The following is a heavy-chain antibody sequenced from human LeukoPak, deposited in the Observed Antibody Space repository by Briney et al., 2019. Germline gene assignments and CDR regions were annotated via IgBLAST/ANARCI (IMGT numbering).Heavy chain of an antibody. CDR2: ISDDGSNK. CDR3: ASSCKYSDYDSDY. V-gene: IGHV3-30*04. J-gene: IGHJ4*02. CDR1: GFTFITYA. D-gene: IGHD5-12*01. Sequence: GRSLRLSCAASGFTFITYAMHWVRQAPGKGLGWVAVISDDGSNKYYADSVKGRFTIANDNSKITLYLQMNSVRHEDVAVYFCASSCKYSDYDSDYWGQGTLVTVSS.